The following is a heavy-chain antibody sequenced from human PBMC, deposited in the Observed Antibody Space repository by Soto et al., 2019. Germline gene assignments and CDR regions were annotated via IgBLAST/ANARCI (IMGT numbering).Heavy chain of an antibody. Sequence: PGGSLRLSCEGSGFRFDDYVMHCVRQAPGKGLEWFSRISSNSANIEYADSVKGRFTISRDNAKTSLYLQMNSLRVEDTAFYYCEKVYGDGVCYTWGGDSHNGGQGTLVTVSS. V-gene: IGHV3-9*01. J-gene: IGHJ1*01. CDR2: ISSNSANI. CDR1: GFRFDDYV. D-gene: IGHD2-8*01. CDR3: EKVYGDGVCYTWGGDSHN.